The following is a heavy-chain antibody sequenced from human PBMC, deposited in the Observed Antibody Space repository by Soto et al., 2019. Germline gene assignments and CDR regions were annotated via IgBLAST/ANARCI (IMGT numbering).Heavy chain of an antibody. Sequence: GGSLRLSCAASGFTFSDYYMSWIRQAPGKGLEWVSYISSSGSTIYYADSVKGRFTISRDNAKNSLYLKMNSLRAEDTAVYYCARVRAEHYYDSGGYYPDAFDNWGQGTMVTVSS. J-gene: IGHJ3*02. D-gene: IGHD3-22*01. V-gene: IGHV3-11*01. CDR3: ARVRAEHYYDSGGYYPDAFDN. CDR2: ISSSGSTI. CDR1: GFTFSDYY.